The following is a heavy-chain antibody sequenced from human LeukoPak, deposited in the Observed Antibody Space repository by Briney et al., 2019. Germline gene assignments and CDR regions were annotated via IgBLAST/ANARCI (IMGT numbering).Heavy chain of an antibody. CDR1: RFTFSSYA. D-gene: IGHD1-7*01. V-gene: IGHV3-23*01. CDR3: TLSKYNWNYVVDY. Sequence: GGSLRLSCAAPRFTFSSYAMSWVRQAPGEGVGWVSAISGSGGSTYYADSVKGRFTISRDNSKNTLYLQMDSLKTEDTAVYYCTLSKYNWNYVVDYWGQGTLVTVSS. J-gene: IGHJ4*02. CDR2: ISGSGGST.